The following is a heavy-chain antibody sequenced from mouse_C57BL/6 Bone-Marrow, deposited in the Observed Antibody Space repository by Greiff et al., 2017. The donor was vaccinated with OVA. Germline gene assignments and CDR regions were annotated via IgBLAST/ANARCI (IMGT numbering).Heavy chain of an antibody. Sequence: QVQLQQPGAELVKPGASVKMSCKASGYTFTSYWITWVKQRPGQGLEWIGDIYPGSGSTNYNEKFKSQATLTVDTSSSTAYMQLSSLTSEDSAIYYCASKGDYYSSSYFDYWGQGTTLTVSS. V-gene: IGHV1-55*01. D-gene: IGHD1-1*01. CDR3: ASKGDYYSSSYFDY. J-gene: IGHJ2*01. CDR2: IYPGSGST. CDR1: GYTFTSYW.